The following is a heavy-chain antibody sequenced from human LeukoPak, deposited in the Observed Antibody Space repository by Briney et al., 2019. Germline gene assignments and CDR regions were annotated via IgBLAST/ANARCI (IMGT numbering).Heavy chain of an antibody. CDR3: AKDREYSYGYVDY. CDR2: IRYDGSNK. CDR1: GFTFSSHW. Sequence: GGSLRLSCAASGFTFSSHWMNWVRQAPGKGLEWVAFIRYDGSNKYYADSVKGRFTISRDNSKNTLYLQMNSLRAEDTAVYYCAKDREYSYGYVDYWGQGTLVTVSS. D-gene: IGHD5-18*01. V-gene: IGHV3-30*02. J-gene: IGHJ4*02.